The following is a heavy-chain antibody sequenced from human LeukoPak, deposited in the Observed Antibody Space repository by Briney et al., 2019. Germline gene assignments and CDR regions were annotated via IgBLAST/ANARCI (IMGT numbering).Heavy chain of an antibody. J-gene: IGHJ4*02. CDR3: ARAGDSSWPFDY. Sequence: PGGSLRLSCAASGFTFSSYSMNWVRQAPGKGREWVSSISSSSSYIYYADSVKGRFTISRDNAKNSLYLQMNSLRAEDTAVYYCARAGDSSWPFDYWGQGTLVTVSS. D-gene: IGHD6-13*01. CDR1: GFTFSSYS. V-gene: IGHV3-21*01. CDR2: ISSSSSYI.